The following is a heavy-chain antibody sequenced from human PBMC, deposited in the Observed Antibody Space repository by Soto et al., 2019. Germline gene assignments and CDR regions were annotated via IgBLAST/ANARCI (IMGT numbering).Heavy chain of an antibody. CDR1: GFAFSDYW. CDR3: TRDASRDSSARGWFDP. D-gene: IGHD6-13*01. CDR2: ISSNSAYI. J-gene: IGHJ5*02. V-gene: IGHV3-21*01. Sequence: PGGSLRLSCVVSGFAFSDYWMTWVRQAPGKGLEWVSTISSNSAYIYYTDALRGRFTISRDNAKNSLHLQVNSLRAEDTAVYYCTRDASRDSSARGWFDPWGPGTLVTVSS.